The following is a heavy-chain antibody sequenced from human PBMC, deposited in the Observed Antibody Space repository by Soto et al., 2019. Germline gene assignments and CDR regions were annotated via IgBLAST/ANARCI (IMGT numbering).Heavy chain of an antibody. CDR3: ARVNVVVVAATREYYFDY. V-gene: IGHV1-2*02. J-gene: IGHJ4*02. Sequence: ASVKVSCKASGYTFTGYYMHWVRQAPGQGLEWMGWINPNSGGTNYAQKFQGRVTMTRDTSISTAYMELSRLRSDDTAIYYCARVNVVVVAATREYYFDYWGQGTLVTVSS. CDR2: INPNSGGT. D-gene: IGHD2-15*01. CDR1: GYTFTGYY.